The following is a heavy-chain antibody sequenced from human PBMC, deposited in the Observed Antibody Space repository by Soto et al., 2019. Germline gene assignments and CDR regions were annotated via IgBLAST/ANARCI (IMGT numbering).Heavy chain of an antibody. CDR3: ARDDCSGGSCYPDY. J-gene: IGHJ4*02. V-gene: IGHV1-69*04. D-gene: IGHD2-15*01. CDR1: GYTFTSYG. Sequence: GASVKVSCKASGYTFTSYGISWVRQAPGQGLEWMGRIIPNNGIANYAQKLQGRVTITADKSTSTAYMELSSLRSEDTAVYYCARDDCSGGSCYPDYWGQGTLVTVSS. CDR2: IIPNNGIA.